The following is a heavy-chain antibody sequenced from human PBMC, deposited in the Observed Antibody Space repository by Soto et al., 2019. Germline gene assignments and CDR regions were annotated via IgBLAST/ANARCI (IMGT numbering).Heavy chain of an antibody. CDR2: ISGYDGKK. D-gene: IGHD2-21*02. CDR1: GYTFTRCS. V-gene: IGHV1-18*01. CDR3: ARSIVVVTALDY. J-gene: IGHJ4*02. Sequence: ASVKVSCKASGYTFTRCSISWVRQAPGQGLEWVGWISGYDGKKDYAQKFQGRVTMTTDTSTSTGYMELSSLRSEDTAVYYCARSIVVVTALDYWGLGTLVTVS.